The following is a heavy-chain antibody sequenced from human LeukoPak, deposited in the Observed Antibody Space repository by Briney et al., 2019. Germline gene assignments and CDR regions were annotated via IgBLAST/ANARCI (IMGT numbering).Heavy chain of an antibody. V-gene: IGHV4-39*07. CDR1: GGSISSSSYY. D-gene: IGHD3-10*01. Sequence: PSETLSLTCTVSGGSISSSSYYWGWIRQPPGKGLEWIGSIYYSGSTYYNPPLKSRVTISVDTSKNQFSLKLSSVTAADTAVYYCARNSVTMVRGVIINDYYYYYMDVWGKGTTVTVSS. CDR2: IYYSGST. J-gene: IGHJ6*03. CDR3: ARNSVTMVRGVIINDYYYYYMDV.